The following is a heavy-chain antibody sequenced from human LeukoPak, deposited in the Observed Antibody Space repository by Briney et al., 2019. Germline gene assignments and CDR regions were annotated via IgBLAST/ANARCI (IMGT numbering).Heavy chain of an antibody. D-gene: IGHD5-18*01. Sequence: ASVKVSCKASGYTFTDNYIHWVRQAPGQGLEWMGWINPNSGDTKYARKFQGRVTLTRDTSIRTVYMELGRLRSDDTAVYFCARGLRRFSYGVSSYYYHYYMDVWGKGTTVTVFS. J-gene: IGHJ6*03. CDR1: GYTFTDNY. V-gene: IGHV1-2*02. CDR3: ARGLRRFSYGVSSYYYHYYMDV. CDR2: INPNSGDT.